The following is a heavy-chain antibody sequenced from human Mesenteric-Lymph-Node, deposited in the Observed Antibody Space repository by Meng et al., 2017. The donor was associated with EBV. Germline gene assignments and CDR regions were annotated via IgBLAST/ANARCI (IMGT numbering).Heavy chain of an antibody. D-gene: IGHD5-24*01. V-gene: IGHV2-5*02. J-gene: IGHJ5*02. CDR3: AQWRGYTWPGWFDP. Sequence: QLSWQGSGPTLGKPTVTLTLTGSFSGFSLSTSGMGVAWIRQSTGKALEWLALIRWDDDKWYSPSLKSRLTISKDTSENEVVLMMTNMDPVDTATYHCAQWRGYTWPGWFDPWGQGSLVTVSS. CDR1: GFSLSTSGMG. CDR2: IRWDDDK.